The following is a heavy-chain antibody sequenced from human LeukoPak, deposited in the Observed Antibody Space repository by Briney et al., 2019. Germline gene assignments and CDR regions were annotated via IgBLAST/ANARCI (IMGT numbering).Heavy chain of an antibody. D-gene: IGHD2-2*01. Sequence: SETLSLTCTVSGGSIRSSSYYWGWIRQRPGKGLEWIGSIYYSGSTYYNPSLKSRVTISVDTSKNQFSLRLSSVTAADTAVYYCARQYIVVVQSWYFDLWGRGTLVTVSS. CDR3: ARQYIVVVQSWYFDL. CDR1: GGSIRSSSYY. J-gene: IGHJ2*01. CDR2: IYYSGST. V-gene: IGHV4-39*01.